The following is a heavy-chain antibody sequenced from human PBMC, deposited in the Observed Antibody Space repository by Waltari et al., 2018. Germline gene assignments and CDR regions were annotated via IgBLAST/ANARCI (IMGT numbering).Heavy chain of an antibody. Sequence: EVQLLESGGGLVQPGGSLRLSCAASGFTFSSYAMSWVRKAPGTGLEWVSAISGSGGSTYYADSVKGRFTISRDNSKNTLYLQMNSLRAEDTAVYYCAKTGNYDFWSGYGWFDPWGQGTLVTVSS. CDR2: ISGSGGST. CDR3: AKTGNYDFWSGYGWFDP. CDR1: GFTFSSYA. V-gene: IGHV3-23*01. D-gene: IGHD3-3*01. J-gene: IGHJ5*02.